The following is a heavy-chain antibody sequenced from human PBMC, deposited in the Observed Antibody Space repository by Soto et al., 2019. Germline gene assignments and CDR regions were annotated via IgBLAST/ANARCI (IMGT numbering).Heavy chain of an antibody. Sequence: GGSLRLSCAASGFTFSSYAMSWVRQAPGKGLEWVSAISGSGGSTYYADSVKGRFTISRDNSKNTLYLQMNSLRAEDTAVYYCASITIFGVVIRYFDYWGQGTLVTVSS. D-gene: IGHD3-3*01. J-gene: IGHJ4*02. CDR1: GFTFSSYA. CDR3: ASITIFGVVIRYFDY. V-gene: IGHV3-23*01. CDR2: ISGSGGST.